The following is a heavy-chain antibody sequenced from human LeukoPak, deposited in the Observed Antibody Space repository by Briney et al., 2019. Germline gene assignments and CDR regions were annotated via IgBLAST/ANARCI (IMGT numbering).Heavy chain of an antibody. V-gene: IGHV1-2*02. CDR1: GYTFTGYY. CDR2: INPNSGGT. CDR3: ARANPSLLSSLDY. D-gene: IGHD3-9*01. J-gene: IGHJ4*02. Sequence: GASVKVSCKASGYTFTGYYMHWVRQAPGQGLEWMGWINPNSGGTNYAQKFQGRVTMTRDTSISTAYMELSRLRSDDTAVYYCARANPSLLSSLDYWGQGTLVTVSS.